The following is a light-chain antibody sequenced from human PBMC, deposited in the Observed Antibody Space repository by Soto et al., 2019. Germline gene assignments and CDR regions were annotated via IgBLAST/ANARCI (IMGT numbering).Light chain of an antibody. J-gene: IGKJ4*01. Sequence: DIQMTQSPSSLSASVGDRVTITCRASHDISNHLNWYQQKLGTAPKLLIYDASDLETGGPSRFSGSGSGTDFTFTISSLQPEDCATYFCQQYDNLEVTFGGGTKVEV. CDR2: DAS. CDR3: QQYDNLEVT. CDR1: HDISNH. V-gene: IGKV1-33*01.